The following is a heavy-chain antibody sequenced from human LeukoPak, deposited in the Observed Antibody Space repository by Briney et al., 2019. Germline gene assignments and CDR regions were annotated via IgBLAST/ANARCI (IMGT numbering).Heavy chain of an antibody. V-gene: IGHV3-23*01. D-gene: IGHD1-26*01. CDR3: ASVPSGSYFLYFDY. J-gene: IGHJ4*02. CDR2: ISNSGRI. CDR1: GFTFSTYA. Sequence: GGSLRLSCATSGFTFSTYAFSWVRQAPGKGLEWVADISNSGRIHYADSVKGRFTISRDNSKNTLYLQMNSLRAEDTAVYYCASVPSGSYFLYFDYWGQGTLVTVSS.